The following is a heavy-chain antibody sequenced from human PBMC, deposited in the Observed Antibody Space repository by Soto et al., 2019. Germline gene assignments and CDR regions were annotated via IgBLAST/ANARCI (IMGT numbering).Heavy chain of an antibody. CDR1: GGIVSSNSAA. CDR2: TYYRSQWNN. D-gene: IGHD3-22*01. Sequence: SQTLSLTCAISGGIVSSNSAAWNWIRQSPSRGLEWLGRTYYRSQWNNDYAVSVKSRITINTGTSKRQFSLHLNSVTPADTAVYYCARAGYFYSSGKSYGMDVWGQGTTVTVSS. J-gene: IGHJ6*02. CDR3: ARAGYFYSSGKSYGMDV. V-gene: IGHV6-1*01.